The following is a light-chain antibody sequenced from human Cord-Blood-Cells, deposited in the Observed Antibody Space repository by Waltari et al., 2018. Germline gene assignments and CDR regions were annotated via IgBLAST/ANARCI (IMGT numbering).Light chain of an antibody. CDR1: QSISSW. CDR3: QQYNSYSRT. CDR2: KAS. J-gene: IGKJ3*01. Sequence: DIQMTQSPSTLSASVGDRVTITCRASQSISSWLAWYQQKPGKAPKLLIYKASSLESGVPSRFSGSGSGTEFTLTINSLQPDDFATYYCQQYNSYSRTFGPGTKVDIK. V-gene: IGKV1-5*03.